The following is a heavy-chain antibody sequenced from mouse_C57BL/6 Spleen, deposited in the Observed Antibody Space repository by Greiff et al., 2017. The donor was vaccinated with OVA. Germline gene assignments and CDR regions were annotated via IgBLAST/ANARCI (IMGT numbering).Heavy chain of an antibody. Sequence: EVQQQQSGPELVKPGASVKIPCKASGYTFTDYNMDWVKQSHGKSLEWIGDINPNNGGTIYNQKFKGKATLTVDKSSSTAYMELRSLTSEDTAVYYCAREDPYYSNHWYFDVWGTGTTVTVSS. CDR2: INPNNGGT. CDR3: AREDPYYSNHWYFDV. D-gene: IGHD2-5*01. CDR1: GYTFTDYN. J-gene: IGHJ1*03. V-gene: IGHV1-18*01.